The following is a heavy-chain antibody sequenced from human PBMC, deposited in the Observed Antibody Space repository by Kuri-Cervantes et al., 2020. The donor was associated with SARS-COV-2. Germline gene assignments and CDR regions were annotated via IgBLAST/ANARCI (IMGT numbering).Heavy chain of an antibody. D-gene: IGHD4-11*01. CDR2: IYYSGST. CDR1: GGSISSYY. V-gene: IGHV4-59*12. Sequence: ESLKISCTVSGGSISSYYWSWIRQPPGKGLEWIGYIYYSGSTNYNPSLKSRVTISVDTSKNQFSLKLSSVTAADTAVYYCARDTVGGNWFDPWGQGTPVTVSS. J-gene: IGHJ5*02. CDR3: ARDTVGGNWFDP.